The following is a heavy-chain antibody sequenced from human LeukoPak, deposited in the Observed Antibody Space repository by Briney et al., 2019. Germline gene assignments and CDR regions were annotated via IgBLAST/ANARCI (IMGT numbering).Heavy chain of an antibody. Sequence: SETLSLTCTVSGGSISNYYWNWIRQPAGKGLEWIGRIYTSGSTNYNPSVKSRLTMSMDTSKNQFSLRLSSVTAADTAVYYCAKGRGRGTYSTDYWGQGTLVTVSS. D-gene: IGHD1-26*01. J-gene: IGHJ4*02. V-gene: IGHV4-4*07. CDR1: GGSISNYY. CDR2: IYTSGST. CDR3: AKGRGRGTYSTDY.